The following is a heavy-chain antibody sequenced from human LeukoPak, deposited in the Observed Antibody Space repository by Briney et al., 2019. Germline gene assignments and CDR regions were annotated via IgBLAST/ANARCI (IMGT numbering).Heavy chain of an antibody. D-gene: IGHD5-18*01. CDR3: AKGGFSFGYADH. Sequence: PARSLRLSCAASGFTFSDYAMHWVRQAPGKGLEWVTAISSDGSNKYFADSVEGRFTISRDNSKNTLDLEMSSLRTEDTAVCFCAKGGFSFGYADHWGQGTLVTVSS. CDR2: ISSDGSNK. J-gene: IGHJ5*02. CDR1: GFTFSDYA. V-gene: IGHV3-30*04.